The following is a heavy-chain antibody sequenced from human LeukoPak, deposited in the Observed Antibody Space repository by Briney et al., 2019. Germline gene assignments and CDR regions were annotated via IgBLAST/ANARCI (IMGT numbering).Heavy chain of an antibody. CDR2: ISSSGSYI. D-gene: IGHD6-19*01. CDR3: ATPGRRYSSGWYNWFDP. CDR1: GFTFSSYS. J-gene: IGHJ5*02. V-gene: IGHV3-21*01. Sequence: AGGSLRLSCAASGFTFSSYSMNWVRQAPGKGLEWVSSISSSGSYIYYADSVKGRFTISRDNAKNSLYLQMNSLRAEDTAVYYCATPGRRYSSGWYNWFDPWGQGTLVTVSS.